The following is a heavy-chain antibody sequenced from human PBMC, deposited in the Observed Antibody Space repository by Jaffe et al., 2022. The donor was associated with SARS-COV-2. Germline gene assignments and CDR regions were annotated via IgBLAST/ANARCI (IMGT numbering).Heavy chain of an antibody. CDR1: GFTFSNYW. Sequence: EVQLVESGGGLVQPGGSLRLSCSASGFTFSNYWMSWVRQAPGKGLEWVANIKQDGSEKYYVDSVKGRFTISRDNAKNALYLQMNSLRAEDTALYYCARRHFDYWGQGTLVTVSS. CDR2: IKQDGSEK. V-gene: IGHV3-7*03. J-gene: IGHJ4*02. CDR3: ARRHFDY.